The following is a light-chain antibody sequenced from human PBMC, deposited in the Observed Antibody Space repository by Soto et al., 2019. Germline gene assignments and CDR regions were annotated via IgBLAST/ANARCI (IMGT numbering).Light chain of an antibody. V-gene: IGKV1-5*01. J-gene: IGKJ1*01. CDR3: QQYNSYSWWT. Sequence: DIQMTQSPSPLSASVGDRVTITCRARQSISSWLAWYQQKPWKAPKLLIYDASSLESGVPARFSGSGSGTEVTLTISSLQPDDVATDYCQQYNSYSWWTFGQGTKVEIK. CDR1: QSISSW. CDR2: DAS.